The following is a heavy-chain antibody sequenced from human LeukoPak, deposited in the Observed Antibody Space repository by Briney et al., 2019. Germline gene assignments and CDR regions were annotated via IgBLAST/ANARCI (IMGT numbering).Heavy chain of an antibody. Sequence: PGGSLRLSCAASGFTFSSYEMNWVRQAPGKGLEWVSYISSSGRTIYYADSVKGRFTLSRDNAKNSLYLQMNSLRAEDTAVYYCARALRAVRGYFDYWGQGNLVTVSS. J-gene: IGHJ4*02. CDR3: ARALRAVRGYFDY. V-gene: IGHV3-48*03. CDR2: ISSSGRTI. D-gene: IGHD5/OR15-5a*01. CDR1: GFTFSSYE.